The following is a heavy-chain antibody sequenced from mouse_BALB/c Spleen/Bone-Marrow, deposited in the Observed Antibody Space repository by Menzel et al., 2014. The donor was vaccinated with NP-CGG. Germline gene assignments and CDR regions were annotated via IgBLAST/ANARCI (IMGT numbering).Heavy chain of an antibody. CDR1: GFTFSSFG. Sequence: EVHLVESGGGLVQPGGSRKLSCAASGFTFSSFGMYWVRQAPEKGLEWVAYISSGSSTIYYADTVKGRFTISRDNPKNTLFLQMTSLRSEDTAMYYCARYGYYDAMDYWGQGTSVTVSS. CDR3: ARYGYYDAMDY. D-gene: IGHD2-2*01. J-gene: IGHJ4*01. V-gene: IGHV5-17*02. CDR2: ISSGSSTI.